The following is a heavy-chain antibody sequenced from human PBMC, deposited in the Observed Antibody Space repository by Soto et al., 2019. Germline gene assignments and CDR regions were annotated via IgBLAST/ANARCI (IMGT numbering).Heavy chain of an antibody. CDR2: LYSYDDK. CDR1: GFPRSTSGVG. D-gene: IGHD1-1*01. V-gene: IGHV2-5*01. CDR3: GHSPWTGTKAYFDS. Sequence: QITLEESGPTRVKPTQSLALTCTFSGFPRSTSGVGVGSVPQPPGKALEWLALLYSYDDKRYSPPLQSRLTITKDTAKNQVVLIMINMDPVDTATYYCGHSPWTGTKAYFDSWGQGTMVAFSS. J-gene: IGHJ4*02.